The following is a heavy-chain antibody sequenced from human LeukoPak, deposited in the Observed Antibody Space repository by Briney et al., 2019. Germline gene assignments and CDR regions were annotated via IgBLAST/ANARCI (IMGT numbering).Heavy chain of an antibody. CDR1: GGSFSGYY. J-gene: IGHJ4*02. CDR2: INHSGST. D-gene: IGHD2-2*01. CDR3: AKGSIVPAANFDY. Sequence: SETLSLTCAVYGGSFSGYYWSWIRQPPGKGLEWIGEINHSGSTNYNPSLKSRVTISVDRSKNQFSLKLSSVTAADTAVYYCAKGSIVPAANFDYWGQGTLVTVSS. V-gene: IGHV4-34*01.